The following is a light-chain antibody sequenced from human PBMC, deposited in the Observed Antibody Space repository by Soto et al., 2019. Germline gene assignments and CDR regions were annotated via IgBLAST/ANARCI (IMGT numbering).Light chain of an antibody. V-gene: IGKV1-33*01. CDR1: QGIAKY. CDR2: HAS. J-gene: IGKJ4*01. Sequence: DTQMTQSPSSLSASVGDRVTITCQASQGIAKYLHWYQQKPGKAPKLLIYHASNLQTGVPSRFSGSGSGTDLTLTICSLQPEDIATYFCQQSDNLPLTFGGGTKVEIK. CDR3: QQSDNLPLT.